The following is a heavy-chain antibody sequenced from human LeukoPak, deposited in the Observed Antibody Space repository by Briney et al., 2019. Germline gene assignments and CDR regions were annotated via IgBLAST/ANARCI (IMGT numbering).Heavy chain of an antibody. CDR2: ISTTGST. J-gene: IGHJ5*01. D-gene: IGHD3-10*01. CDR3: ARQDGLWVGDLGGWFDF. Sequence: SETLSLACTVSGTSISRHYWSWLRQSAGLGLEWLGYISTTGSTTYNPSLEGRVTMSEDTSQNQLSLTLSSVTAADTAVYFCARQDGLWVGDLGGWFDFWGQGIQVTVSS. CDR1: GTSISRHY. V-gene: IGHV4-4*09.